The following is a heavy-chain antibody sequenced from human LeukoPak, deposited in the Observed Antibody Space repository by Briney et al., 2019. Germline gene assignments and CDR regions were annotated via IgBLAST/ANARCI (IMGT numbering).Heavy chain of an antibody. CDR1: GFTFDDYA. V-gene: IGHV3-66*01. D-gene: IGHD2-21*02. CDR3: ARDSADCGGDCYSGIFDY. CDR2: IYSGGST. J-gene: IGHJ4*02. Sequence: GGSLRLSCAASGFTFDDYAMHWVRQAPGKGLEWVSVIYSGGSTYYPDSVKGRFTISRDNSKNTLYLQMNSVRAEDTAVYYCARDSADCGGDCYSGIFDYWGQGTLVTVSS.